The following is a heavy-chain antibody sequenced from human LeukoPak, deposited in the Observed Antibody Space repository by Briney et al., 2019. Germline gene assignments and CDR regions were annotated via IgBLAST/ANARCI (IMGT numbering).Heavy chain of an antibody. J-gene: IGHJ3*02. D-gene: IGHD6-13*01. CDR3: ARIGVSVSAAGRYTDAFDI. CDR2: TSTHNANV. V-gene: IGHV1-18*01. CDR1: GYTFTSYG. Sequence: GASVKVSCKASGYTFTSYGISWVRQAPGQGLEWMGWTSTHNANVNYAQNFQDRITMTTDTSTTTGYVELRSLRSDDTAVYYCARIGVSVSAAGRYTDAFDIWGQGTMVTVSS.